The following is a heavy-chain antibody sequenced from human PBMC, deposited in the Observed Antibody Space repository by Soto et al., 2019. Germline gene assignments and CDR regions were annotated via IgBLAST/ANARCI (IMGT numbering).Heavy chain of an antibody. CDR2: ITSSGSTI. Sequence: PGVSLRLSCEASGFTFSDYYMSWIRQAPGKGLEWVSYITSSGSTIYYADSVKGRFTVSRDNAKNSLYLQMNSLRAEDTAVYYCARGGCSGSNCFSYYYYYYSMDVWGQGTTVTVSS. D-gene: IGHD4-4*01. CDR3: ARGGCSGSNCFSYYYYYYSMDV. J-gene: IGHJ6*02. CDR1: GFTFSDYY. V-gene: IGHV3-11*01.